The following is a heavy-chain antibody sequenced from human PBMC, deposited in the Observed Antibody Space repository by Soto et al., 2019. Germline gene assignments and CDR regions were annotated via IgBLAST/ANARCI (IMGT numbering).Heavy chain of an antibody. J-gene: IGHJ5*02. V-gene: IGHV3-7*03. CDR1: GVTFSGYW. D-gene: IGHD3-10*01. CDR3: VRDQRHIQPPIRGLGCFDT. Sequence: GGALRLLCAASGVTFSGYWISWVRQAPGKGLEWVAKIKQDESERHYVDSVKGRYTISTDNAYNSVFLQLNNLRDEDTAVYYCVRDQRHIQPPIRGLGCFDTWGQGTLV. CDR2: IKQDESER.